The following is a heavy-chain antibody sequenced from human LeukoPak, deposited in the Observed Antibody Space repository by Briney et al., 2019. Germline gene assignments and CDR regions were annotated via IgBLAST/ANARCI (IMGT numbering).Heavy chain of an antibody. V-gene: IGHV4-59*01. D-gene: IGHD3-3*01. CDR1: GGSISSYY. CDR2: IYYSGST. CDR3: ARGDNDFWSGYYYYYYMDV. J-gene: IGHJ6*03. Sequence: SETLSLTCTVSGGSISSYYWSWIRQPPGKGLEWIGYIYYSGSTNYNPSLKSRVTISVDTSKNQLPLKLSSVTAADTAVYYCARGDNDFWSGYYYYYYMDVWGKGTTVTVSS.